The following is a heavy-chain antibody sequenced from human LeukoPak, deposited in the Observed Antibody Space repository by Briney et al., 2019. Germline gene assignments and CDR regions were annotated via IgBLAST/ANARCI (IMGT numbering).Heavy chain of an antibody. CDR1: GGSFSGYY. D-gene: IGHD3-10*01. V-gene: IGHV4-34*01. J-gene: IGHJ4*02. Sequence: PSESLSLTCAVYGGSFSGYYWSWIRQPPGKGLEWIGEINHSGSTNYNPSLKSRVTISVDTSKNHFSLKLSSVTAADTAVYYCASLWFGGDYWGQGTLVTVSS. CDR3: ASLWFGGDY. CDR2: INHSGST.